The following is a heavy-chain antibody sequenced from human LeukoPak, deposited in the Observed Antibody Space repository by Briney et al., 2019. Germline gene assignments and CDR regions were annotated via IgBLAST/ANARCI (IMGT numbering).Heavy chain of an antibody. V-gene: IGHV3-30*18. Sequence: GGSLGLSCAASGFTFSSYGMHWVRQAPGKGLEWVAVISYDGSNKYYADSVKGRFTISRDNSKNTLYLQMNSLRAEDTAVYYCAKEVDSSSWDNYFDYWGQGTLVTVSS. CDR3: AKEVDSSSWDNYFDY. J-gene: IGHJ4*02. CDR1: GFTFSSYG. D-gene: IGHD6-13*01. CDR2: ISYDGSNK.